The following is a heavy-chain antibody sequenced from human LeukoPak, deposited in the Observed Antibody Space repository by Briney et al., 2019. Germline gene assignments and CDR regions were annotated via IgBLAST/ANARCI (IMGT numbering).Heavy chain of an antibody. D-gene: IGHD1-1*01. Sequence: PGGSLRLSCAASGFTFSSYTLNWVRQTPGKGLEWVSSITGSSDIYYADSVKGRFIISRDNAKNSLYLQMHNLRAEDTAVYYCARAHTTSEQSVYWGLGTLVTVSS. CDR2: ITGSSDI. J-gene: IGHJ4*02. CDR1: GFTFSSYT. CDR3: ARAHTTSEQSVY. V-gene: IGHV3-69-1*02.